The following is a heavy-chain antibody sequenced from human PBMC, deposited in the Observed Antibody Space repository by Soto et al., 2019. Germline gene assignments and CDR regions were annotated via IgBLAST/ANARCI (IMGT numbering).Heavy chain of an antibody. CDR3: ARENFPQTGSYYDY. D-gene: IGHD1-26*01. V-gene: IGHV1-3*01. J-gene: IGHJ4*02. Sequence: GALVKVCCNASAYSFTAYSTHWDRQAPGQRHGWRGWVPAGKVNTDYSQKFQGRVTITRDTYASTGYMELSNLRSEDTAIDYGARENFPQTGSYYDYWVQGTLVTVSS. CDR2: VPAGKVNT. CDR1: AYSFTAYS.